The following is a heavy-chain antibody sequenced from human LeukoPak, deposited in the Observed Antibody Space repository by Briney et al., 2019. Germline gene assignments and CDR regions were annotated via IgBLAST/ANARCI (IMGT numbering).Heavy chain of an antibody. J-gene: IGHJ5*02. V-gene: IGHV4-34*01. Sequence: SETLSLTCAVYGGSFSGYYWSWIRQPPGKGLEWIGEINHSGSTNYNPSLKSRVTISVDTSKNQFSLKLSSVTAADTAVYYCARRYSDYDFSWFDPWGQGTLVTVSS. CDR3: ARRYSDYDFSWFDP. CDR1: GGSFSGYY. CDR2: INHSGST. D-gene: IGHD5-12*01.